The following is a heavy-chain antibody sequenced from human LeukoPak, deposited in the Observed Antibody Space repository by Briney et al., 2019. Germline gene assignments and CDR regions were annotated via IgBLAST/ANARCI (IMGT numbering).Heavy chain of an antibody. CDR2: IAYDGRNK. D-gene: IGHD3-10*01. J-gene: IGHJ4*02. CDR3: AKERDYRVSTSCDY. Sequence: AGGSLRLSCAASGFIFSNFGMHWVRQAPGKGLEWVAVIAYDGRNKYYGDAVKGRFTISRDNSKNTVHLQMSSLRAEDTAMYFCAKERDYRVSTSCDYWGQGTQVTVSS. CDR1: GFIFSNFG. V-gene: IGHV3-30*18.